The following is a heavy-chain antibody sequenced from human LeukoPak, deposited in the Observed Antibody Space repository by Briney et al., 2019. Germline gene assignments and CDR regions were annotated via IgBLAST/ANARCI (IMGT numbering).Heavy chain of an antibody. J-gene: IGHJ6*03. CDR2: ISGSGGTT. V-gene: IGHV3-23*01. D-gene: IGHD3-3*02. Sequence: GGSLRLSCAASGFTFSSYAMSWVRQAPGKGLDWVSGISGSGGTTYYADSAKGRFTISRDNSKNTLYLQMDSLRAEDTAVYYCAKGISGGVYYYFYMDVWGKGTTVTVSS. CDR3: AKGISGGVYYYFYMDV. CDR1: GFTFSSYA.